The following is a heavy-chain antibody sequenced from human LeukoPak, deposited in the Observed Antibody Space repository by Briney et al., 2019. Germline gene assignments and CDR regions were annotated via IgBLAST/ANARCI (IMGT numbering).Heavy chain of an antibody. D-gene: IGHD1-26*01. J-gene: IGHJ4*02. Sequence: GGSLRLSCAGSGFTLSSHGMHWVRQAPGKGLEWVAAISYDGTKQYYADSVKGRFTISRDNSKNTLYLQMNSLRAEDTAVYYCAKDGSGTYSSYLIDYWGQGTLVTVSS. CDR1: GFTLSSHG. CDR2: ISYDGTKQ. CDR3: AKDGSGTYSSYLIDY. V-gene: IGHV3-30*18.